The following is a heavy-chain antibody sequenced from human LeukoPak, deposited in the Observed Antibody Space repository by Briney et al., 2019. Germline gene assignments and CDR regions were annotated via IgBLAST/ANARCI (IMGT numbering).Heavy chain of an antibody. Sequence: ASVKVSCKASGYTFTGYYMHWMRQAPGQGLEWMGWINPNSGGTNYAQKFQGRVTMTRDTSISAAYMELSSLRSEDTAVYYCARDNDSRDPPHFDYWGQGTLVTVSS. J-gene: IGHJ4*02. V-gene: IGHV1-2*02. CDR3: ARDNDSRDPPHFDY. D-gene: IGHD3-16*01. CDR2: INPNSGGT. CDR1: GYTFTGYY.